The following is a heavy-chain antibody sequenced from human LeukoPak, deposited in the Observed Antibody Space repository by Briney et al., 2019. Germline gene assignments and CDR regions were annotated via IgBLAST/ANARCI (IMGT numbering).Heavy chain of an antibody. J-gene: IGHJ4*02. Sequence: GGSLRLSCTASGFTFGDYAMSWVRQAPGKGLEWVGFIRSEAYGGTTEYAASVKGRFTISRDDSKSIAYLQMNSLKTEDTAVYYCTRAEGYCSSTSCYLFSYYFDYWGQGTLVTVSS. CDR2: IRSEAYGGTT. D-gene: IGHD2-2*01. V-gene: IGHV3-49*04. CDR1: GFTFGDYA. CDR3: TRAEGYCSSTSCYLFSYYFDY.